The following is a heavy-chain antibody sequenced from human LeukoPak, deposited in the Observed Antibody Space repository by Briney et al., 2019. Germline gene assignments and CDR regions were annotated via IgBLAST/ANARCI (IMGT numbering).Heavy chain of an antibody. CDR1: GFTFDDYA. CDR2: ISGDGGST. V-gene: IGHV3-43*02. Sequence: GGSLRLSCAASGFTFDDYAMHWVRQAQGKGLEWVSLISGDGGSTYYADSVKGRFTISRDNSKNSLYLQMNSLRTEDTALYYCAKDIKAGYGGNLFDYWGQGTLVTVSS. J-gene: IGHJ4*02. D-gene: IGHD4-23*01. CDR3: AKDIKAGYGGNLFDY.